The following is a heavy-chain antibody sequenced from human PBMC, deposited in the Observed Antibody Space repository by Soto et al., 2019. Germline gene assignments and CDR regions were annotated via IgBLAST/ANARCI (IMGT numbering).Heavy chain of an antibody. D-gene: IGHD2-21*02. Sequence: GGSLRLSCAASGFTFSSYGMHWVRQAPGKGLEWVAVISYDGSNKYYADSVKGRFTISRDNSKNTLYLQMNSLRAEDTAVYYCAKDDFYAFDIWGQGTMVTVSS. CDR2: ISYDGSNK. CDR1: GFTFSSYG. V-gene: IGHV3-30*18. J-gene: IGHJ3*02. CDR3: AKDDFYAFDI.